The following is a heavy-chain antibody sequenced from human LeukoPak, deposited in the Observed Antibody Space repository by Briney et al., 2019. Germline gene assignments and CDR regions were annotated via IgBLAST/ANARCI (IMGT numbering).Heavy chain of an antibody. V-gene: IGHV3-23*01. CDR3: ARSSSAYYYEFDY. CDR1: GFTFSDYA. J-gene: IGHJ4*02. D-gene: IGHD3-22*01. CDR2: ISGSGGRT. Sequence: GGSLRLSCAASGFTFSDYAMSWVRQAPGKGLEWVSAISGSGGRTYYADSVKGRFTISRDNSKNTVYLQLNSLRAEDTAVYYCARSSSAYYYEFDYWGQGTLVTVSS.